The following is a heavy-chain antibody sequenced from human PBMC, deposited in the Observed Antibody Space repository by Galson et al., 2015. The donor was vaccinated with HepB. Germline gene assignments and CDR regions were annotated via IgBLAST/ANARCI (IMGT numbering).Heavy chain of an antibody. CDR3: ARAVTLGFDI. J-gene: IGHJ3*02. CDR1: GFTFSSYS. CDR2: ISSSSTI. Sequence: SLRLSCAASGFTFSSYSMNWVRQAPGKGLEWVSYISSSSTIYYADSVKGRFTISRDNAKNSLYLQMNSLRAEDTAVYYCARAVTLGFDIWGQGTMVTVSS. V-gene: IGHV3-48*01. D-gene: IGHD4-17*01.